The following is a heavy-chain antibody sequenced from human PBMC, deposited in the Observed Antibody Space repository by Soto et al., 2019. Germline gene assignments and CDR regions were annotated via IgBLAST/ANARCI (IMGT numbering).Heavy chain of an antibody. V-gene: IGHV3-7*05. CDR1: GFTFSSYW. Sequence: EVQLVESGGGLVQPGGSLRLSCAASGFTFSSYWMSWVRQAPGKGLEWVANIKQDGSEKYYVDSVKGRFTISRDNAKNSLYLEIKSLRGGETAVYFRSRLSCGSYYRRWGQGTLVTVSS. CDR3: SRLSCGSYYRR. CDR2: IKQDGSEK. J-gene: IGHJ4*02. D-gene: IGHD1-26*01.